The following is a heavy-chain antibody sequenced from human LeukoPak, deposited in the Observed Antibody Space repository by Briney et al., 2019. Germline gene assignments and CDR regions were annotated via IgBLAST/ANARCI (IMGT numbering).Heavy chain of an antibody. J-gene: IGHJ4*02. CDR3: AKAGGNSYGHLI. D-gene: IGHD5-18*01. V-gene: IGHV3-23*01. CDR2: ISGSGGVT. CDR1: GFTFSSYA. Sequence: GGSLRLSCAASGFTFSSYAMSWVRQAPGKGLEWVSIISGSGGVTYYADSVKGRFTISRDNSKNTLYLQTNSLRAEDTAVYYCAKAGGNSYGHLIWGQGTLVTVSS.